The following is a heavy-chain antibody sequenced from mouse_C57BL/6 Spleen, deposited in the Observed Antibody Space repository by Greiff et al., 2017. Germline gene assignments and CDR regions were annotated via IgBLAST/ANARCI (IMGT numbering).Heavy chain of an antibody. D-gene: IGHD1-1*01. Sequence: QVQLQQPGAELVKPGASVKLSCKASGYTFTSYWMHWVKQRPGQGLEWIGMIHPNSGSTNYNEKFKSKATLTVDKSSSTAYMQLSSLTSEDSAVYYCARDAVVAKRGFAYWGQGTLVTVSA. CDR1: GYTFTSYW. CDR2: IHPNSGST. CDR3: ARDAVVAKRGFAY. J-gene: IGHJ3*01. V-gene: IGHV1-64*01.